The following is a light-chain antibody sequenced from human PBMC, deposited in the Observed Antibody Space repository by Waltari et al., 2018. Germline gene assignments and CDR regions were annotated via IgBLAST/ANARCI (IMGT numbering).Light chain of an antibody. CDR3: QETYTNSFT. CDR1: QSISYF. Sequence: DIQMTQSPSSLSASVGDTVTITCRASQSISYFLSWYAQRPGKAPKLLIHVASNLQTGVPSRFSGRGSGTDFTLTISSLQPEDFATYYCQETYTNSFTFGPGTKVDLK. V-gene: IGKV1-39*01. CDR2: VAS. J-gene: IGKJ3*01.